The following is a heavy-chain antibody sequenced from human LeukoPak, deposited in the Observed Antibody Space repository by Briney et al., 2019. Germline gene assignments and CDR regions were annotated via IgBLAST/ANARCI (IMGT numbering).Heavy chain of an antibody. CDR2: IYYSGTT. D-gene: IGHD1-1*01. CDR3: ARHRRVTNWYVDF. CDR1: GASISGDSNFF. Sequence: SETLSLTCTVSGASISGDSNFFWGWIRQPPGKGLDWIGIIYYSGTTYYSPSLESRVTIFVDTSKNLFSLRLTSVTAADTAVYYCARHRRVTNWYVDFWGQGTLLTVSS. J-gene: IGHJ4*02. V-gene: IGHV4-39*01.